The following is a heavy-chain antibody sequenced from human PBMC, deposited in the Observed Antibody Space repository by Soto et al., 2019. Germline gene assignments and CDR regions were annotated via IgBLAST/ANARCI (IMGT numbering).Heavy chain of an antibody. CDR2: IYYSGST. CDR1: GGSISSSSYY. D-gene: IGHD6-13*01. Sequence: SETLSLTCTVSGGSISSSSYYWGWIRQPPGKGLEWIGSIYYSGSTYYNPSLKSRVTISVDTSKNQFSLKLSSVTAADTAVYYCARRGGSSWNTNYFDYWGQGTLVTVSS. CDR3: ARRGGSSWNTNYFDY. V-gene: IGHV4-39*01. J-gene: IGHJ4*02.